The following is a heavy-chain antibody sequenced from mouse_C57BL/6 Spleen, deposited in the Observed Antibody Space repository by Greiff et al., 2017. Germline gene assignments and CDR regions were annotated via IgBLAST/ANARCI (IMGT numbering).Heavy chain of an antibody. CDR2: IHPNSGST. J-gene: IGHJ3*01. CDR3: ASDYDYDRAWFAY. Sequence: QVPLQQPGAELVKPGASVKLSCKASGYTFTSYWMHWVKQRPGQGLEWIGMIHPNSGSTNYNEKFKSKATLTVDKSSSTAYRQLSSLTSEDSAVYYCASDYDYDRAWFAYWGQGTLVTVSA. V-gene: IGHV1-64*01. CDR1: GYTFTSYW. D-gene: IGHD2-4*01.